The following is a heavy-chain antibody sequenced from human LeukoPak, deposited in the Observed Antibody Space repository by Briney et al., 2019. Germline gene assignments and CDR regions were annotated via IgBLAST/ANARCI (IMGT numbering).Heavy chain of an antibody. J-gene: IGHJ4*02. V-gene: IGHV4-39*01. CDR2: IYYSGST. CDR1: GGSISSSSYY. Sequence: SETLSLTCTVSGGSISSSSYYWGWIRQPPGKGLEWIGSIYYSGSTYYNLSLKSRVTISVDTSKNQFSLKLSSVTAADTAVYYCARTKYSSRPFDYWGQGTLVTVSS. D-gene: IGHD6-13*01. CDR3: ARTKYSSRPFDY.